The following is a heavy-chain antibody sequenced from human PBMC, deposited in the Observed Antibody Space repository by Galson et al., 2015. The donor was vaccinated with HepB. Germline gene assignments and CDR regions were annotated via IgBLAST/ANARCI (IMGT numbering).Heavy chain of an antibody. Sequence: LRLSCAASGFTFSSYWMNWVRQAPGKGLEWVAHINQDGSSKYYVDSVKGRFTISRDNAKDSVYLQLDSLSAEDTAVYDCARRISLVRGIITKPDYYYGMDVWGQGTTVTVAS. D-gene: IGHD3-10*01. CDR3: ARRISLVRGIITKPDYYYGMDV. V-gene: IGHV3-7*03. J-gene: IGHJ6*02. CDR1: GFTFSSYW. CDR2: INQDGSSK.